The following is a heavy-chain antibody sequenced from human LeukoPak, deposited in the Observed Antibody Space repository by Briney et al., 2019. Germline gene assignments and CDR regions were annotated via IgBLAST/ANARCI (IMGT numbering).Heavy chain of an antibody. CDR3: ARDQTGLLPYF. CDR2: IYYSGST. CDR1: GGSVSSGSYY. V-gene: IGHV4-61*01. Sequence: SETLSLTCTVSGGSVSSGSYYWSWIRQPPGKGLEWIGYIYYSGSTNYNPSLKSRVTISVDTSKNQFSLKLSSVTAADTAVYYCARDQTGLLPYFWGQGTMVTVSS. D-gene: IGHD2-21*02. J-gene: IGHJ3*01.